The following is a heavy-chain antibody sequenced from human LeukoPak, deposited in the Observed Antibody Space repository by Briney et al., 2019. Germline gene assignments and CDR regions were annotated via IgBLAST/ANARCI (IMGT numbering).Heavy chain of an antibody. CDR3: VRASGGDCYGH. Sequence: AGGSLRLSCAASGFTFGCYSMNWVRKAPGKGLEWLSYISSSSTTIFYANSVKGRFTIYRDNAKNSLYLQVNSLRDEDTALYYCVRASGGDCYGHWGQGTLVTVSS. D-gene: IGHD2-21*02. CDR1: GFTFGCYS. CDR2: ISSSSTTI. V-gene: IGHV3-48*02. J-gene: IGHJ4*02.